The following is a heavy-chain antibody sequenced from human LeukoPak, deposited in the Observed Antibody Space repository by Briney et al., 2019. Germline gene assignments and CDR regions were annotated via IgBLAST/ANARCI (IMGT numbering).Heavy chain of an antibody. CDR1: GYSFTSYW. CDR3: ARHDDYSGSYQGWFDP. D-gene: IGHD1-26*01. J-gene: IGHJ5*02. CDR2: IYPGDSDT. V-gene: IGHV5-51*01. Sequence: GESLKISCKGSGYSFTSYWIGWVRQMPGKGLEWMGIIYPGDSDTRYSPSFQGQVTISADKSISTAYLQWSSLKASDTAMYYCARHDDYSGSYQGWFDPWGQGTLVTVPS.